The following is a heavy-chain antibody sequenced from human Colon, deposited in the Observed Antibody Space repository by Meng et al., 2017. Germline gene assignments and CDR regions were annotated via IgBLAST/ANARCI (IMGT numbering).Heavy chain of an antibody. CDR1: GVTFSISN. V-gene: IGHV1-69*02. CDR2: IIPIFGLS. CDR3: ATGGGGGELAS. Sequence: QVHLVQSGAEVKKPGSSVKVSGTASGVTFSISNLNFVRQAPGQGLEWMGRIIPIFGLSDYAHKFQGRVTINADKSTGIAYMELYRLTSDDTAVYSCATGGGGGELASWGQGTLVTVSS. D-gene: IGHD2-21*01. J-gene: IGHJ5*02.